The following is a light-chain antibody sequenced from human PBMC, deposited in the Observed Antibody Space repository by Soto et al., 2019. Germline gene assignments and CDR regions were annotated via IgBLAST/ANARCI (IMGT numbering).Light chain of an antibody. CDR3: ATWDSSLSAGV. J-gene: IGLJ1*01. CDR1: SSNTGNNY. CDR2: ENN. V-gene: IGLV1-51*02. Sequence: QSVLTQPPSVSAAPGQKVTISCSGSSSNTGNNYVSWYQQPPGTAPKLLIYENNKRPSGIPDRFSGSKSGTSATLGITGLQTGDEADYYCATWDSSLSAGVFGTGTKVTVL.